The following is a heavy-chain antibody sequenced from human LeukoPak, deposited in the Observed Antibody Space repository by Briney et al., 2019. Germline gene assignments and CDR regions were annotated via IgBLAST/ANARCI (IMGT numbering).Heavy chain of an antibody. CDR2: IDYSGNT. D-gene: IGHD2-15*01. CDR3: ARDLFGGGRFDP. V-gene: IGHV4-39*02. CDR1: GGSISSSGYC. Sequence: PSETLSLTCTVSGGSISSSGYCWGWIRQPPGKGLEWIGSIDYSGNTNYNPSLKSRVTIAVDMSKNQFSLKLSSVTAADTAVYYCARDLFGGGRFDPWGQGTLVTVSS. J-gene: IGHJ5*02.